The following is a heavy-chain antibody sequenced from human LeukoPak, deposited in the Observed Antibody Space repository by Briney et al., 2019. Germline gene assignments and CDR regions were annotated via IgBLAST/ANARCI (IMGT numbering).Heavy chain of an antibody. J-gene: IGHJ5*02. CDR3: AREFPALYGDYVWFDP. CDR1: VYTFTNYG. D-gene: IGHD4-17*01. Sequence: GASVTVSFKSSVYTFTNYGISWVRQAPGQGVEWKGWISAYNGNTNYAQKLQRRVTMTTDTSTSTAYMDLRSLRSDDTAVYYCAREFPALYGDYVWFDPWGQGTLVTVSS. CDR2: ISAYNGNT. V-gene: IGHV1-18*01.